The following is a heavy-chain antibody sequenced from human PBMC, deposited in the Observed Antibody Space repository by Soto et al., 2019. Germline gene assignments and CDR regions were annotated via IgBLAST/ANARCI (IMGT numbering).Heavy chain of an antibody. Sequence: QVHLVQSGAEVKKPGASVKVSCKGSGYAFTTYGITWVRQAPGQGVEWMGWISAHNGNTNYAQQLQGRVTVTRETSTSTAYMELRSLRSDDTAVYYCARGRYGDYWGQGALVTVSS. D-gene: IGHD1-1*01. V-gene: IGHV1-18*01. CDR3: ARGRYGDY. CDR1: GYAFTTYG. CDR2: ISAHNGNT. J-gene: IGHJ4*02.